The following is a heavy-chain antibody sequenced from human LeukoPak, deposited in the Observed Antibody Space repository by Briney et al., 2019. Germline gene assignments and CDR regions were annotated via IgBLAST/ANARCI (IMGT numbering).Heavy chain of an antibody. CDR3: ARVRGYSGYRIDAFDI. CDR1: GASINSYY. CDR2: ISSVGST. J-gene: IGHJ3*02. D-gene: IGHD5-12*01. Sequence: SETLSLTCTVSGASINSYYWSWIRQPPGKGLEWIVYISSVGSTNNNPSLKSRVTISVDTSKNQFSLKLSSVTAADTAVYYCARVRGYSGYRIDAFDIWGQGTMVTVSS. V-gene: IGHV4-59*12.